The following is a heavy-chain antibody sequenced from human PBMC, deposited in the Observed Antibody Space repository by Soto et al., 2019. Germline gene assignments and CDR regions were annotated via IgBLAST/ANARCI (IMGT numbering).Heavy chain of an antibody. Sequence: PGGSLRLSCAGSGFTLSDHYIDWVRQAPGKGLEWVGRSRDKAQGYSTAYAASVKGRFTTSRDDSKNTLYLQMNSLKTEDTAVYYCTTVNPYISDSRGHCYWGQGTLVTVSS. V-gene: IGHV3-72*01. CDR3: TTVNPYISDSRGHCY. CDR1: GFTLSDHY. J-gene: IGHJ4*02. CDR2: SRDKAQGYST. D-gene: IGHD3-22*01.